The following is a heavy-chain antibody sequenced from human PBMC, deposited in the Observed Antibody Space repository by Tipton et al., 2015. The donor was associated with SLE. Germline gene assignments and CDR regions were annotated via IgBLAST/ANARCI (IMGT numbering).Heavy chain of an antibody. D-gene: IGHD3-22*01. V-gene: IGHV4-59*01. CDR2: IYYSGST. J-gene: IGHJ3*02. CDR3: ARDKGTVVVLHAFDI. CDR1: GGSFSGYY. Sequence: GLVKPSETLSLTCAVYGGSFSGYYWSWIRQPPGKGLEWIGYIYYSGSTNYNPSLKSRVTISVDTSKNQFSLKLSSVTAADTAVYYCARDKGTVVVLHAFDIWGQGTMVTVSS.